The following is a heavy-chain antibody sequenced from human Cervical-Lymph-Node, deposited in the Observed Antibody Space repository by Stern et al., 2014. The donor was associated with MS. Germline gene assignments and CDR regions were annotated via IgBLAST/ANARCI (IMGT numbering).Heavy chain of an antibody. CDR2: IYWDGDK. CDR1: GFSLRTNGVA. Sequence: QVTLRESGPTLVKPTETLRLTCTFSGFSLRTNGVAVGWIRQTPGKALEFLALIYWDGDKRYNPSLKRRLTITTDTSQSQVVLTMTNMDPVDTATYYCARTLGQWLVRFIDYWGQGTLVTVSS. CDR3: ARTLGQWLVRFIDY. J-gene: IGHJ4*02. D-gene: IGHD6-19*01. V-gene: IGHV2-5*02.